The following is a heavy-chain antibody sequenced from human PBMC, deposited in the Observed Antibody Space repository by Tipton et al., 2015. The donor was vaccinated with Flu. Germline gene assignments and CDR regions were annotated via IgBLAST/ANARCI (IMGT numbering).Heavy chain of an antibody. D-gene: IGHD3-10*01. V-gene: IGHV4-61*02. CDR1: GGSVSSGRYY. Sequence: TLSLTCTVSGGSVSSGRYYWSWIRPPAGRGLEWIGRFYTTGSTNYNPALESRVTISVDTSKNQSSLKLSSVAAADTAVYYCARDDGDYGSESCHYYYGMDAWGKGTTVTVSS. CDR2: FYTTGST. CDR3: ARDDGDYGSESCHYYYGMDA. J-gene: IGHJ6*04.